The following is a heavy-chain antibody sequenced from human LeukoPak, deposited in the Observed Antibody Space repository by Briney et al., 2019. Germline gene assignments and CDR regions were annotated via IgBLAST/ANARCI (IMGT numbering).Heavy chain of an antibody. V-gene: IGHV3-23*01. CDR1: GFTFSSYA. D-gene: IGHD2-21*02. CDR2: ISGSGGST. J-gene: IGHJ4*02. Sequence: PGGSLRLSCAASGFTFSSYAMSWVRQAPGKGLEWVSAISGSGGSTYYADSVKGRFTISRDNSKNTLYPQMNSLRAEDTAVYYCAGGMVVTVGDDYWGQGTLVTVSS. CDR3: AGGMVVTVGDDY.